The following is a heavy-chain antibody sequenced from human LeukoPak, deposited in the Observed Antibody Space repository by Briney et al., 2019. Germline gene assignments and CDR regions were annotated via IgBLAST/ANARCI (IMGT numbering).Heavy chain of an antibody. CDR1: GGSISSSSYY. CDR2: IYYSGST. D-gene: IGHD6-6*01. J-gene: IGHJ5*02. V-gene: IGHV4-39*07. Sequence: SETLSLTCTVSGGSISSSSYYWGWIRQPPGKGLEWIGSIYYSGSTYYNPSLKSRVTISVDRSKNQFSLKLSSVTAADTAVYYCAREIIAARRKNWFDPWGQGTLVTVSS. CDR3: AREIIAARRKNWFDP.